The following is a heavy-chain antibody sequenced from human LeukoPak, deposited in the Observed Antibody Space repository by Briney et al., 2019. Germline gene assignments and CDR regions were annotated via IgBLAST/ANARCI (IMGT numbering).Heavy chain of an antibody. CDR2: TYYRSRWYN. Sequence: HSQTLSLTCAIAGDSVSSNSAARNWIRQSPSRGLEWLGRTYYRSRWYNEYALSVKSRITTNPDTSKDQFSLQLNSVTPEDTAVYYCARVTEKQYLPFDSWGQGTLVTVSS. CDR3: ARVTEKQYLPFDS. V-gene: IGHV6-1*01. J-gene: IGHJ4*02. D-gene: IGHD6-19*01. CDR1: GDSVSSNSAA.